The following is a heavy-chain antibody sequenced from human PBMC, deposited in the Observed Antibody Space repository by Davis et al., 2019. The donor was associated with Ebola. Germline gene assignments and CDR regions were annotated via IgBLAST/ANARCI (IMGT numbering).Heavy chain of an antibody. CDR1: GFTFSSNS. CDR3: VRDPALVVTGGGWFFGL. CDR2: ISSSSNYI. J-gene: IGHJ6*02. D-gene: IGHD2-21*02. V-gene: IGHV3-21*01. Sequence: GESLKISCAASGFTFSSNSMNWVRQAPGKGLEWVSFISSSSNYIYYADSVKGRFTVSRDNAKNSLYLQMNSLRAEDTAVYYCVRDPALVVTGGGWFFGLWGQGTTVTVSS.